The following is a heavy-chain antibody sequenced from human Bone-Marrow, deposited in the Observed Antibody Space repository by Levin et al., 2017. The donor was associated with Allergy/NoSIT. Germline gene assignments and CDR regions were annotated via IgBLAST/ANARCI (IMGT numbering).Heavy chain of an antibody. D-gene: IGHD6-13*01. Sequence: GGSLRLSCAASGFTFSSYGMHWVRQAPGKGLEWVAVISYDGSNKYYADSVKGRFTISRDNSKNTLYLQMNSLRAEDTAVYYCAGGGSSSWYILDYWGQGTLVTVSS. J-gene: IGHJ4*02. CDR3: AGGGSSSWYILDY. CDR1: GFTFSSYG. CDR2: ISYDGSNK. V-gene: IGHV3-30*03.